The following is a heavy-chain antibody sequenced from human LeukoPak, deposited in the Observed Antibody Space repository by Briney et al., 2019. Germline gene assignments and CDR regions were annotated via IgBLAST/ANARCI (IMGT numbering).Heavy chain of an antibody. J-gene: IGHJ6*03. V-gene: IGHV3-23*01. Sequence: PGGSLRLSCTASGFTLSSYEMTWIRQAPGKGLEWVSSIDYSGDTTYYADSVKGRFTISRDNSKNTLYLQMNSLRAEDTAVYYCANIDVAPGHYYYYMDVWGKGTTVTISS. CDR2: IDYSGDTT. D-gene: IGHD3-16*01. CDR3: ANIDVAPGHYYYYMDV. CDR1: GFTLSSYE.